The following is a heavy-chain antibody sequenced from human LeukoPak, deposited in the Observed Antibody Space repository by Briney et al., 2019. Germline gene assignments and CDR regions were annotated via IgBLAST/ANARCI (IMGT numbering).Heavy chain of an antibody. CDR3: AREIRSNIYWYFDL. D-gene: IGHD2/OR15-2a*01. CDR1: GGTFSSYA. J-gene: IGHJ2*01. Sequence: GSSVKVSCKASGGTFSSYAISWVRQAPGQGLEWMGWISAYNGNTNYAQKLQGRVTMTTDTSTSTAYMELRSLRSDDTAVYYCAREIRSNIYWYFDLWGRGTLVTVSS. CDR2: ISAYNGNT. V-gene: IGHV1-18*01.